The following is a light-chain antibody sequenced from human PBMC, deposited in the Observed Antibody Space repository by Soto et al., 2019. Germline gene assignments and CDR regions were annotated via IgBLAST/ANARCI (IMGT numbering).Light chain of an antibody. CDR2: GGS. Sequence: DIVLTQSPGTLSLSPGERATLYCRASQSVSSNHLAWYQQKPGQAPRLLICGGSSRATGIPVRFSGSGSETDFPLTITRLEPEDFAMYYCQQYSSSRTFGQGTKVDIK. V-gene: IGKV3-20*01. J-gene: IGKJ1*01. CDR1: QSVSSNH. CDR3: QQYSSSRT.